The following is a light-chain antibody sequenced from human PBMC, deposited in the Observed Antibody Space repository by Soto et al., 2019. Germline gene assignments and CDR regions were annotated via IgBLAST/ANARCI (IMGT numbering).Light chain of an antibody. V-gene: IGKV3-20*01. CDR3: HQYGSSSYT. Sequence: EIVLTQSPGTLSLSPGEGATLSCRASQSVSSSSLAWYQQKPGQAPRLLIYGASSRATGIPDRFSASGSGTDFTLTISRLEPEDFAVYYCHQYGSSSYTFGQGTKLEIK. CDR2: GAS. J-gene: IGKJ2*01. CDR1: QSVSSSS.